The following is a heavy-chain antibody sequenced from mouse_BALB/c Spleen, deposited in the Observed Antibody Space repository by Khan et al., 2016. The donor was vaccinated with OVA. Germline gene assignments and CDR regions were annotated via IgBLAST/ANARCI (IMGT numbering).Heavy chain of an antibody. CDR2: IYPYNDAT. CDR1: GYTFTSSV. CDR3: APVDTHYVSFAY. D-gene: IGHD1-1*01. Sequence: VQLQQSGPEVVKPGASVKMSCKASGYTFTSSVMHWVKQKPGQGLEWIGYIYPYNDATKYNEKFSGKATLTSDKSSSTAYMELSSLTSEDSAVYFCAPVDTHYVSFAYWGQGTLVTVSA. V-gene: IGHV1S136*01. J-gene: IGHJ3*01.